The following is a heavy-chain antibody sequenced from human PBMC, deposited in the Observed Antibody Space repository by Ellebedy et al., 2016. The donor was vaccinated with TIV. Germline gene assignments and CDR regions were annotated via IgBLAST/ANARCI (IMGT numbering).Heavy chain of an antibody. D-gene: IGHD2-15*01. CDR2: ISYDGSNK. CDR3: AKGYCSGGNCHPWYFDS. J-gene: IGHJ4*02. V-gene: IGHV3-30*18. CDR1: GFTFSSYG. Sequence: GESLKISXAASGFTFSSYGMHWVRQAPGKGLEWVAVISYDGSNKYYADSVKGRFTISRDNSKNTLYVQMNSLRAEDTALYYCAKGYCSGGNCHPWYFDSWGQGALVTVSS.